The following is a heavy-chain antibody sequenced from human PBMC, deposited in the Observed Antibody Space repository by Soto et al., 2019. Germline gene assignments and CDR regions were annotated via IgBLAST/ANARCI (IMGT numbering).Heavy chain of an antibody. J-gene: IGHJ5*02. CDR1: GYTFTSYG. D-gene: IGHD2-2*01. CDR3: SFSYCSSTSCPRWFDP. CDR2: ISAYNGNT. Sequence: ASVKVSCKASGYTFTSYGISWVRQAPGQGLEWMGWISAYNGNTNYAQKLQGRVTMTTDTSTSTAYMELRSLRSDDTAVYYCSFSYCSSTSCPRWFDPWGQGTLVTVSS. V-gene: IGHV1-18*01.